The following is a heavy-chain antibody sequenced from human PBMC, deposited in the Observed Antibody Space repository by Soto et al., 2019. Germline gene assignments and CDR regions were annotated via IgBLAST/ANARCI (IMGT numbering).Heavy chain of an antibody. D-gene: IGHD1-1*01. Sequence: QVQLQESGPGLVKPSETLSLTCTVSGGSISSYYWSWIRQPPGKGLEWIGYIYYSGSTNYNPALKSRVTISVDTSNNQFSLKLSSLTAPDTAVYYCARRYGYSFDYWGQGTLVTVSS. CDR2: IYYSGST. J-gene: IGHJ4*02. CDR3: ARRYGYSFDY. CDR1: GGSISSYY. V-gene: IGHV4-59*08.